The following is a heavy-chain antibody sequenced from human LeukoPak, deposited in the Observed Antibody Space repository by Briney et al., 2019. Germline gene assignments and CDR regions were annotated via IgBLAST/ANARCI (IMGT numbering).Heavy chain of an antibody. Sequence: WASVKVSCKASGYTFTSYGISWVRQAPGQGLEWMGWISAYNGNTNYAQKLQGRVTMTTDTSTSTAYMELRSLRSDDTAVYYCARDGAWIYYDFWSGYGAFDIWGQGTMVTVSS. CDR2: ISAYNGNT. CDR3: ARDGAWIYYDFWSGYGAFDI. D-gene: IGHD3-3*01. J-gene: IGHJ3*02. CDR1: GYTFTSYG. V-gene: IGHV1-18*01.